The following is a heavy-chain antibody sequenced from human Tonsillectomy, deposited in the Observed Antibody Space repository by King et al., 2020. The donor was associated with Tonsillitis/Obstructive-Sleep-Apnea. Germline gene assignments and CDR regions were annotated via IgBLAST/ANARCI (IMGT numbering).Heavy chain of an antibody. D-gene: IGHD4-17*01. Sequence: VQLVESGGGLVQPGGSLRLSCAASGFTFGSYWMSWVRQAPGXGLEWVANIKQDGSEKYYVDAVKGRFTXSRDNAKNSLYLQMNSLRAEDTAMFYCAXNXYGRGLPGYWGQXXXVTVSS. V-gene: IGHV3-7*03. CDR2: IKQDGSEK. J-gene: IGHJ4*02. CDR1: GFTFGSYW. CDR3: AXNXYGRGLPGY.